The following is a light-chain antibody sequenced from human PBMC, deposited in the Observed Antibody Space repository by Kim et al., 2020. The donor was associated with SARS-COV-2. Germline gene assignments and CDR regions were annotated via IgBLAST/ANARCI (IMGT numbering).Light chain of an antibody. J-gene: IGLJ2*01. Sequence: GQRVTISCSGSQSNVGSKFVYWYQQFPGKAPKSLVYSNGQRPSGVPDRFSASKSGTSAFLAISGLRSEDEADYFCATWDNSLNGVIIGGGTQLTVL. CDR2: SNG. V-gene: IGLV1-47*01. CDR1: QSNVGSKF. CDR3: ATWDNSLNGVI.